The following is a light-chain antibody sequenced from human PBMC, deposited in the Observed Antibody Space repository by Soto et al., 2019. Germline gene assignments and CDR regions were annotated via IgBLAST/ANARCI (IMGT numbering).Light chain of an antibody. V-gene: IGLV1-40*01. CDR1: SSNIGAGYD. J-gene: IGLJ3*02. CDR2: GNS. CDR3: QSYDSSLSGWV. Sequence: QSVLTQPPSVSGAPGQRGTISCTGSSSNIGAGYDVHWYQQLPGTAPKLLIHGNSNRPSGVPDRFSGSKSGTSSSLAITGLQAEDESDYACQSYDSSLSGWVFGGGTKVTGL.